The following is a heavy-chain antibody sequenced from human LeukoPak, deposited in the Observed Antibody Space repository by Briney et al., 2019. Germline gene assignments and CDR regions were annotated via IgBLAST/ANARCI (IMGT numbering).Heavy chain of an antibody. J-gene: IGHJ4*02. CDR1: GHTFTGYY. CDR3: ARGMYYDILTGYDR. D-gene: IGHD3-9*01. CDR2: INPNSGGT. Sequence: ASVKVSCKASGHTFTGYYMHWVRQAPGQGLEWMGWINPNSGGTNYAQKFQGRVTMTRDTSISTAYMELSRLRSDDTAVYYCARGMYYDILTGYDRWGQGTLVTVSS. V-gene: IGHV1-2*02.